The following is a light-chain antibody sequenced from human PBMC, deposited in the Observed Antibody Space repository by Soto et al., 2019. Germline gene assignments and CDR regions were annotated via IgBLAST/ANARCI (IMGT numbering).Light chain of an antibody. J-gene: IGKJ1*01. V-gene: IGKV1-27*01. CDR1: QAVYTF. CDR2: DAS. Sequence: MPNSPSSLSASVGDRVTITCRAIQAVYTFLAWYRQRPGRAPELLIYDASTLQAGVPSRFSGDGFGTHFILTISSQQPEDVATYYCQHYNKAPWTFGQGTKV. CDR3: QHYNKAPWT.